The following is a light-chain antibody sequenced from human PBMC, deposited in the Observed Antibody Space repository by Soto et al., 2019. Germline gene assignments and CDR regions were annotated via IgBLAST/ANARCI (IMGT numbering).Light chain of an antibody. Sequence: QSVLTQPASVSGSPGQSITISCSGTSSDVGGYNYVSWYQLHPGKAPKLMIYDVNNRPSGVSNHFSGSKSGNTASLTISGLQAEDEADYYCSSYTSSSTQVFGTGTKLTV. V-gene: IGLV2-14*01. CDR1: SSDVGGYNY. CDR2: DVN. CDR3: SSYTSSSTQV. J-gene: IGLJ1*01.